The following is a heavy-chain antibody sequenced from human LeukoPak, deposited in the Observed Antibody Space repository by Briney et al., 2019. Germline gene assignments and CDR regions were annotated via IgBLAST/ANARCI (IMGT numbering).Heavy chain of an antibody. J-gene: IGHJ6*03. V-gene: IGHV3-53*01. CDR2: LYSGGGT. Sequence: PGGSPRLSCAASGFTVSSNYMSWVRQAPGKGLEWVSVLYSGGGTHYADSAKGRFTISRDNSKNTLHLQMNSLRAEDTAVYYCARAPYYYMDVWGKGTTVTVSS. CDR3: ARAPYYYMDV. CDR1: GFTVSSNY.